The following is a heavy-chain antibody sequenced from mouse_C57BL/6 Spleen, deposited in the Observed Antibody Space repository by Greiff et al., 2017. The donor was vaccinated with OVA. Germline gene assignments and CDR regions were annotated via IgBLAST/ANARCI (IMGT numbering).Heavy chain of an antibody. D-gene: IGHD1-1*01. CDR3: ARWGTTVVADY. J-gene: IGHJ2*01. CDR2: INPSTGGT. CDR1: GYSFTGYY. V-gene: IGHV1-42*01. Sequence: EVQLQQSGPELVKPGASVKISCKASGYSFTGYYMNWVKQSPEKSLEWIGEINPSTGGTTYNQKFKAKATLTVDKSSSTAYMQLKSLTSEDSAVYYCARWGTTVVADYWGQGTTLAVSS.